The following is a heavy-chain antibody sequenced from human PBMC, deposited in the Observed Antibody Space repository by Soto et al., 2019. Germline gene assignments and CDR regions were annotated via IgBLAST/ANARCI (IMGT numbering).Heavy chain of an antibody. J-gene: IGHJ4*02. V-gene: IGHV3-7*01. CDR1: VFTFSSYE. CDR3: ARDVSSGSVYYFDY. CDR2: IKQDGSEK. D-gene: IGHD3-22*01. Sequence: GGSLRLSCAASVFTFSSYEMTWVRQAPGKGLEWVANIKQDGSEKYYVDSVKDRFTISRDNAKNSLYLQMNSLRAEDAAVYYCARDVSSGSVYYFDYWGQGTLVTVSS.